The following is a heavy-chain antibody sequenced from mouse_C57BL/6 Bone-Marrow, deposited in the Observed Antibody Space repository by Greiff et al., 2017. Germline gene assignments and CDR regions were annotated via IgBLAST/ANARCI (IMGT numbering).Heavy chain of an antibody. J-gene: IGHJ1*03. CDR1: GFTFSSYG. D-gene: IGHD4-1*01. Sequence: EVHLVESGGDLVKPGGSLKLSCAASGFTFSSYGMSWVRQTPDKRLEWVATISSGGSYTYYPDSVKGRFTISRDNAKNTLYLQMSSLKSEDTAMYYCARHRTGTYFDVGGTGTTVTVSS. CDR2: ISSGGSYT. V-gene: IGHV5-6*01. CDR3: ARHRTGTYFDV.